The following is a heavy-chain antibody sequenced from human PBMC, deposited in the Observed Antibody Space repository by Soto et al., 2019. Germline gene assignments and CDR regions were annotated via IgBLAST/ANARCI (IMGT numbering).Heavy chain of an antibody. D-gene: IGHD6-13*01. CDR3: AKELDSSNWYNIYYYYDGKAV. CDR1: GFTFSSYG. Sequence: PGGSLRLSCAASGFTFSSYGMHWVRQAPDKGLEWVAVISYDGSNKYYADSVKGRFTISRDNSKNTLYLQMNSLRPEDTAVYYCAKELDSSNWYNIYYYYDGKAVWSQGTTVTVSS. J-gene: IGHJ6*02. CDR2: ISYDGSNK. V-gene: IGHV3-30*18.